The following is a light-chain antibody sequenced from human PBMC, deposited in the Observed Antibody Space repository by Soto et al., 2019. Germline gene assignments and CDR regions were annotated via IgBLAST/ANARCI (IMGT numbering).Light chain of an antibody. CDR3: QHYYNWPRT. Sequence: EIVMTQSPATLSVSPGERATLSCRASQSVSSNLVWYQQKPGQATRVLIYGASTRATGVPARFSGSGSGTEFTLTISSLQSEDFAVYYCQHYYNWPRTFGQGTKVEIK. CDR1: QSVSSN. V-gene: IGKV3-15*01. J-gene: IGKJ1*01. CDR2: GAS.